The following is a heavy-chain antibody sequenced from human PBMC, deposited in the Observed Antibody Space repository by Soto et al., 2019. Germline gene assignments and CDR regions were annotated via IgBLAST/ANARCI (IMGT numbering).Heavy chain of an antibody. CDR3: ARVGGAYYFDY. Sequence: ESGGGVVQPGRSLRLSCAASGFTFSSYGMHWVRQAPGKGLEWVAVIWYDGSNKYYADSVKGRFTISRDNSKNTLYLQMNSLRAEDTAVYYCARVGGAYYFDYWGQGTLVTVSS. V-gene: IGHV3-33*01. J-gene: IGHJ4*02. D-gene: IGHD3-16*01. CDR2: IWYDGSNK. CDR1: GFTFSSYG.